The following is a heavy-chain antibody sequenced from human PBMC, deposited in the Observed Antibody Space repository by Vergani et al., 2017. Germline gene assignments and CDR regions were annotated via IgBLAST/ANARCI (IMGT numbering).Heavy chain of an antibody. Sequence: QVQLQESGPGLVKPSETLSLTCTVSGGSISSYYWSWIRQPPGKGLEWIGYIDYSGSTNYNPSLKSRVTISVDTSKNQFSLKLSSVTAADTAVYYCARVAREYGDLGDWGQGTLVTVSS. V-gene: IGHV4-59*01. CDR3: ARVAREYGDLGD. CDR2: IDYSGST. D-gene: IGHD4-17*01. CDR1: GGSISSYY. J-gene: IGHJ4*02.